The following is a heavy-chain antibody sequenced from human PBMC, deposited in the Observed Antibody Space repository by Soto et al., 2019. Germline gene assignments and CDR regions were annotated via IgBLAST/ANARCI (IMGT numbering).Heavy chain of an antibody. CDR2: VSAYNGNT. Sequence: ASVKVSCKASGYTFTSYGISCVRQAPGQGLEWMGWVSAYNGNTNYAQKLQGRVTMTTDTSTSTAYMELRSLRSDDTAVYYCASSAIGSGSPILDYWGQGTLVTVSS. D-gene: IGHD3-22*01. CDR3: ASSAIGSGSPILDY. J-gene: IGHJ4*02. CDR1: GYTFTSYG. V-gene: IGHV1-18*01.